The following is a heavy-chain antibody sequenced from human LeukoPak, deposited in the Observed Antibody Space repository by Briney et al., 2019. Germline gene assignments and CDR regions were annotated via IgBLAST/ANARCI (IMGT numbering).Heavy chain of an antibody. Sequence: SETLSLTCTVSGGSISSSSYYWGWIRQPPGKGLEWIGSIYYSGSTYYNPSLKSRVTISVDTSKNQFSLKLSSVTAADTAVYYCARGFKSEFYYFDYWGQGTLVTVSS. J-gene: IGHJ4*02. CDR1: GGSISSSSYY. CDR2: IYYSGST. D-gene: IGHD3-3*01. CDR3: ARGFKSEFYYFDY. V-gene: IGHV4-39*01.